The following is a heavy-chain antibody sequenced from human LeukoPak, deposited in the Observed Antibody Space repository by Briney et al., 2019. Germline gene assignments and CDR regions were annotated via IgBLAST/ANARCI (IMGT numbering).Heavy chain of an antibody. V-gene: IGHV3-30*02. CDR3: AKSLISYLNS. Sequence: GGSLRLSCAASGFTFSSYGMHWVRQAPGKGLEWVAFIRYDGSNKYYADSVKGRFTISRDNSEDTLSLQMNSLRAEDTAVYYCAKSLISYLNSGGQGTLVTVSP. D-gene: IGHD2-21*01. CDR2: IRYDGSNK. J-gene: IGHJ5*01. CDR1: GFTFSSYG.